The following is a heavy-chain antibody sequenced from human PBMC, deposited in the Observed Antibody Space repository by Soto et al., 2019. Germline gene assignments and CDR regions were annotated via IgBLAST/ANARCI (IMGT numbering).Heavy chain of an antibody. CDR2: ISGSGGST. J-gene: IGHJ6*02. V-gene: IGHV3-23*01. D-gene: IGHD6-13*01. CDR1: GFTFDDYA. Sequence: GGSLRLSCAASGFTFDDYAMHWVRQAPGKGLEWVSAISGSGGSTYYADSVKGRFTISRDNSKNTLYLQMNSLRAEDTAVYYCAKDHSRLYYYYGMDVWGQGTTVTVSS. CDR3: AKDHSRLYYYYGMDV.